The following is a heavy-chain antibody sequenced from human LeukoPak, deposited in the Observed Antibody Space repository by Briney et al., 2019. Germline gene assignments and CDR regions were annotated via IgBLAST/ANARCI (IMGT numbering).Heavy chain of an antibody. V-gene: IGHV4-39*01. CDR3: ARLRDYYYNYMDV. J-gene: IGHJ6*03. CDR2: IYYSGST. Sequence: PSETLSLTCTVSGGSISSSSYYWGWIRQPPGKGLEWIGSIYYSGSTYYNPSLKSRVTISVDTSKIQISLKLNSVTAADTAVCYCARLRDYYYNYMDVWGKGTTVTISS. CDR1: GGSISSSSYY.